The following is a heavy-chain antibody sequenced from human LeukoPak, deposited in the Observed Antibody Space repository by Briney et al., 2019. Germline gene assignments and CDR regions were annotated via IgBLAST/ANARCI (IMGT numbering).Heavy chain of an antibody. CDR3: ARHAARPTYYFDY. Sequence: SETLSLTCTVSGGSISSSSYYWGWTRQPPGKGLEWIGSIYYSGSTYYNPSLKSRVTISVDTSKNQFSLKLSSVTAADTAVYYCARHAARPTYYFDYWGQGTLVTVSS. CDR2: IYYSGST. D-gene: IGHD6-6*01. J-gene: IGHJ4*02. CDR1: GGSISSSSYY. V-gene: IGHV4-39*01.